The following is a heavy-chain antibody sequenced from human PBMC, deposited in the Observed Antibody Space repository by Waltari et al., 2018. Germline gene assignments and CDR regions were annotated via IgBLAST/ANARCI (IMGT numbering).Heavy chain of an antibody. V-gene: IGHV1-3*01. J-gene: IGHJ2*01. CDR1: GYTFTSYA. CDR3: AAAAAGPSYWYFDL. CDR2: IVVGSGNT. D-gene: IGHD6-13*01. Sequence: QVQLVQSGAEVKKPGASVKVSCKASGYTFTSYAMHWVRQAPGQRLEWMGWIVVGSGNTNYAQKFQERVTITRDMSTSTAYMELSSLRSEDTAVYYCAAAAAGPSYWYFDLWGRGTLVTVSS.